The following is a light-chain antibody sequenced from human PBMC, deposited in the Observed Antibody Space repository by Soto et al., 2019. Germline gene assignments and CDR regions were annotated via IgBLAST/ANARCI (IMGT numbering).Light chain of an antibody. J-gene: IGLJ2*01. V-gene: IGLV2-8*01. CDR2: EVV. CDR1: SSDVGAYNY. Sequence: QSVLTQPLSASGSPGQSVTISCTGTSSDVGAYNYVSWYQQHPGQAPKLLIYEVVKRPSGVPDRFSGSKSGNPASLTVSGFQAEDEVDYYCSSFAGRNNYVIFGGGTKVTV. CDR3: SSFAGRNNYVI.